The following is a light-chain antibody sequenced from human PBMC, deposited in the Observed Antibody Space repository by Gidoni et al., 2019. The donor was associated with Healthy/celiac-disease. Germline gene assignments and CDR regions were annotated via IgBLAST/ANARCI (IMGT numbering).Light chain of an antibody. J-gene: IGKJ1*01. CDR3: QKYNNWPPWT. CDR2: GAS. Sequence: EIVMTQSPATLSVSPGERATLSCRASQSVSSNLAWYQQKPGQAPRLLIYGASTRATGIPARFSGSGSGNEFTLTISSLQSEDFAVYYCQKYNNWPPWTFGQGTKVEIK. CDR1: QSVSSN. V-gene: IGKV3-15*01.